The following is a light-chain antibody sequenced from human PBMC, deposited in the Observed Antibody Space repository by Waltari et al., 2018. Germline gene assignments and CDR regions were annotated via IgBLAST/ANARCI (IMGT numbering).Light chain of an antibody. CDR3: QQYYSSSSIT. CDR2: WAS. CDR1: QSVLHSVNNKNY. V-gene: IGKV4-1*01. Sequence: DIVMTQSPDSLAVSLGERATINCKSSQSVLHSVNNKNYFAWYQQTPGPPPKLLIYWASTRESGVPDRISGSGSGTDFTLTISSLQPEDVAVYFCQQYYSSSSITFGQGTRLEIK. J-gene: IGKJ5*01.